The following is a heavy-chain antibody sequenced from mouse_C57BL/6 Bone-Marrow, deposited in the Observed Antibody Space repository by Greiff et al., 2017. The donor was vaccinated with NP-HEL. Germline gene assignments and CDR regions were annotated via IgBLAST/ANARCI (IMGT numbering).Heavy chain of an antibody. CDR3: AGKIYYGYDDYFDY. Sequence: QVQLQQSGAELVKPGASVKLSCKASGYTFTSYWMHWVKQRPGQGLEWIGMIHPNSGSTNYNEKFKSKATLTVDKSSSTAYMQLSSLTSEDSAVYYCAGKIYYGYDDYFDYWGQGTTLTVSS. CDR1: GYTFTSYW. J-gene: IGHJ2*01. V-gene: IGHV1-64*01. CDR2: IHPNSGST. D-gene: IGHD2-2*01.